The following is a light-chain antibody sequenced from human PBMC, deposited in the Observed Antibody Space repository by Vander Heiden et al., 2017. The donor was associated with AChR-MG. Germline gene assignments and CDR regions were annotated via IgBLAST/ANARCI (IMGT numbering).Light chain of an antibody. CDR1: QSIGNY. CDR3: QQRDSTLLT. CDR2: SAS. J-gene: IGKJ4*01. V-gene: IGKV1-39*01. Sequence: DIQMTQSPSSLSASVGDRVTITCRASQSIGNYLNWYQHKPGKAPKLLIYSASSLQSGVPSRFSGSESGTDFTLSISRLQPEDFATYYCQQRDSTLLTFGGRTKVEIK.